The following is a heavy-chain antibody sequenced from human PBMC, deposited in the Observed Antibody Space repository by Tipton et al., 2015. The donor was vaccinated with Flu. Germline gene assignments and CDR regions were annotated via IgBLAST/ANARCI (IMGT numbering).Heavy chain of an antibody. Sequence: QLVQSGGGLIQPGGSLRLSCEASGLTVSSNYMSWVRQAPGKGLEWVSVIYSGGRTYYGDSVKGRFTISRDNFKNTLYLQMNSLRAEDTAVYYCARDWGSFFGSGSYHDWGQGTLVTVS. J-gene: IGHJ4*02. CDR2: IYSGGRT. V-gene: IGHV3-53*01. D-gene: IGHD3-10*01. CDR3: ARDWGSFFGSGSYHD. CDR1: GLTVSSNY.